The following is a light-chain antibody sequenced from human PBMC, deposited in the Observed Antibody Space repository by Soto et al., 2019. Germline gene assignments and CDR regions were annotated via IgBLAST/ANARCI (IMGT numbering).Light chain of an antibody. CDR3: QQRGNWPPIT. Sequence: EIVLTQSPGTLSCSPGERSAFSCSASHFVGRSLAWYQQKPGQAPRLLIYDASDRATGIPGRFRGSGSGTDFTLTISSLEPEDFAVYYCQQRGNWPPITFGQGTRLEIK. CDR2: DAS. CDR1: HFVGRS. V-gene: IGKV3-11*01. J-gene: IGKJ5*01.